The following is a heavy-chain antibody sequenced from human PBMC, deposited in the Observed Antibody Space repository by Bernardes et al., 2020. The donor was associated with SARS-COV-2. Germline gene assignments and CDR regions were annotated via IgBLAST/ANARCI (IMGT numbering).Heavy chain of an antibody. D-gene: IGHD6-19*01. J-gene: IGHJ6*02. CDR3: AKVYSSGWYPNYYYYYGMDV. CDR1: GFTFDDYA. CDR2: ISWNSGSI. Sequence: GGSLRLSCAASGFTFDDYAMHWVRQAPGKGLEWVSGISWNSGSIGYADSVKGRFTISRDNAKNSLYLQMNSLRAEDTALYYCAKVYSSGWYPNYYYYYGMDVWGQGTTVTVSS. V-gene: IGHV3-9*01.